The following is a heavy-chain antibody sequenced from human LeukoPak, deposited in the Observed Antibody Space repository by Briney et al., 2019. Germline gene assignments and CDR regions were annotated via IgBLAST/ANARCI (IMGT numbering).Heavy chain of an antibody. CDR1: GFTVSSTY. J-gene: IGHJ4*02. CDR2: IYSDGKV. Sequence: GGSLRLSCAASGFTVSSTYMSWVRQTPGKGLEWVSVIYSDGKVYYIDSVKGRFTISRDNAKNSLYLQMNSLRAEDTAVYYCARDDALVGGFDYWGQGTLVTVSS. V-gene: IGHV3-53*01. D-gene: IGHD1-26*01. CDR3: ARDDALVGGFDY.